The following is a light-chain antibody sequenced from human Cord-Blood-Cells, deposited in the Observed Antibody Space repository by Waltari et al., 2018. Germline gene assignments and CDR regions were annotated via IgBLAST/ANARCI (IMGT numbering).Light chain of an antibody. Sequence: DIQMTQSPSTLSASVGDRVTITCRASQSISSWLAWYQQKPGKGPKLLIYDASSLESGVPSRFSGSGSGTEFTLTISSLQPDDFATYYCQQYNSYNTFGQGTKLEIK. CDR1: QSISSW. J-gene: IGKJ2*01. CDR3: QQYNSYNT. V-gene: IGKV1-5*01. CDR2: DAS.